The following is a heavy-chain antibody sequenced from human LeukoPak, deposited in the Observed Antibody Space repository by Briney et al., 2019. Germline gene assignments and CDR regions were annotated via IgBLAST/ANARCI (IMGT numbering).Heavy chain of an antibody. Sequence: GGSLRLSCAASGFTFSSYAMHWVRQAPGKGLEWVAVISYDGSNKYYADSVKGRFTISRDNSKNTLYLQMNSLRAEDTAVYYCARELNYDILTGNRGYYYYYGMDVWGQGTTVTVSS. V-gene: IGHV3-30-3*01. J-gene: IGHJ6*02. D-gene: IGHD3-9*01. CDR3: ARELNYDILTGNRGYYYYYGMDV. CDR1: GFTFSSYA. CDR2: ISYDGSNK.